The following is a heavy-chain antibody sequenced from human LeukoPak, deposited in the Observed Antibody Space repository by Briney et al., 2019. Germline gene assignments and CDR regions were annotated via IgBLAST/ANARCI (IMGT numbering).Heavy chain of an antibody. CDR3: AREAYSSGWYEFFTGPDQVDY. J-gene: IGHJ4*02. CDR1: GGSISSSSYY. CDR2: IYYSGIT. D-gene: IGHD6-19*01. V-gene: IGHV4-39*07. Sequence: SETLSLTCTVSGGSISSSSYYGGWIRQPPGKGLEWIGSIYYSGITYYNPSLKSRVTISVDTSKNQFSLKLSSVTAADTAVYYCAREAYSSGWYEFFTGPDQVDYWGQGTLVTVSS.